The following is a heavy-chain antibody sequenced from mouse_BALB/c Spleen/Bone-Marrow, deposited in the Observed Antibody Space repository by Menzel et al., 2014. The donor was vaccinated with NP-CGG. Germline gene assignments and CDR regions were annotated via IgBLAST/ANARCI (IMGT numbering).Heavy chain of an antibody. CDR2: INPSNGRT. J-gene: IGHJ2*01. D-gene: IGHD2-1*01. CDR3: ARSGNYYFDY. CDR1: GYTFTSYW. V-gene: IGHV1S81*02. Sequence: VQLQQSGAELVKPGASVKLSCKASGYTFTSYWMHWVKQRPGQGLEWIGEINPSNGRTNYNEKFKNKATLTVDKSSSTAYMQLSSLTSEDSAVYYCARSGNYYFDYWGQGTTLTVSS.